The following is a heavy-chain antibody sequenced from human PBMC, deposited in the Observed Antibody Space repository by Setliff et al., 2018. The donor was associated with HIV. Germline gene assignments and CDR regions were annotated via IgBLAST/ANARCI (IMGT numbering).Heavy chain of an antibody. CDR3: AKELAASGLGYFDS. J-gene: IGHJ4*02. D-gene: IGHD3-22*01. CDR2: ISSSGNFI. V-gene: IGHV3-21*04. Sequence: LRLSCAASGFIFSGYTMVWVRQAPGKGLEWVSSISSSGNFIYYEDSVKGRFTVSRDNAQNSVYLQMNSLRAEDTAEYYCAKELAASGLGYFDSWGRGILVTVSS. CDR1: GFIFSGYT.